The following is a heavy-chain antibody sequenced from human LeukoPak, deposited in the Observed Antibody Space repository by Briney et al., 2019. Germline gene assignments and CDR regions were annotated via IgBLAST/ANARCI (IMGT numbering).Heavy chain of an antibody. J-gene: IGHJ2*01. D-gene: IGHD2-15*01. Sequence: ASVKVSCKASGYTFTDYYMHWLRQAPGQGLAGVGWIYPNSGGTNYAQKFQGRVTMTRDTSISTAYMELSRLRSDDTAVDYCARGLGYCSGGSCYSYFDLWGRGTLVTVSS. CDR1: GYTFTDYY. CDR2: IYPNSGGT. CDR3: ARGLGYCSGGSCYSYFDL. V-gene: IGHV1-2*02.